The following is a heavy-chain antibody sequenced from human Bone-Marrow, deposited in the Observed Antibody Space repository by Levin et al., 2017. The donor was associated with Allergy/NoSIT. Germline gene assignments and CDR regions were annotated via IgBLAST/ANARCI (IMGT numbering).Heavy chain of an antibody. CDR3: ARIVWHEGSNWFDP. J-gene: IGHJ5*02. Sequence: SETLSLTCTVSGGSLTPYYWSWIRQPPGKGLEWIGNVYYSGSTNYSPSLKSRLTISVDTSKNQLFLGLSSVTAADTPLYYCARIVWHEGSNWFDPWGQGTLVTVSP. V-gene: IGHV4-59*01. CDR1: GGSLTPYY. CDR2: VYYSGST. D-gene: IGHD2-15*01.